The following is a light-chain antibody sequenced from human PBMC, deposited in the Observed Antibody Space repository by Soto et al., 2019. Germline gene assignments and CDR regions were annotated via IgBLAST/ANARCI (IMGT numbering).Light chain of an antibody. CDR2: GAS. CDR3: QQYGSSPRT. J-gene: IGKJ2*01. Sequence: EIVLTQSPGTLSLSPGERATLSCRASQSVSSSYLAWYQQKPGQAPRLLIYGASIRATGIPDRFSGSESGTDFTLTISRLEPEDFAVYYCQQYGSSPRTFGQGTKLEIK. CDR1: QSVSSSY. V-gene: IGKV3-20*01.